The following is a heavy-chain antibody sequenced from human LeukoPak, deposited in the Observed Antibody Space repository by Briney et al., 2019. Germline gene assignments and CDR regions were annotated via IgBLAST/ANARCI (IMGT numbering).Heavy chain of an antibody. J-gene: IGHJ3*02. CDR3: VQEGPRGLAFDI. CDR2: ISGSGDGT. CDR1: GVTFSSYV. V-gene: IGHV3-23*01. Sequence: GGSLRLSCEASGVTFSSYVMSWVRQAPGKGPEWVSGISGSGDGTYYADSVKGRFAISRDNSKNTLYLQTNSLRAEDTAVYYCVQEGPRGLAFDIWGQGTKVTVSS.